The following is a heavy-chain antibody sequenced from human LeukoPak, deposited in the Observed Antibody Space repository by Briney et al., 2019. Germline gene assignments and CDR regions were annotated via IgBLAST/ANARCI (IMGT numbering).Heavy chain of an antibody. J-gene: IGHJ1*01. D-gene: IGHD3-22*01. CDR3: ARRRYYDGSGYLE. Sequence: KPSETLSLTCPVSGDSVSRSDSYWDWIRQPPGKGLEWIGTIYYSGRTYYSPSLKSRVTMSVDPSNNQFSLNLRSVTAADTALYYCARRRYYDGSGYLEWGQGTLLSVSS. CDR1: GDSVSRSDSY. V-gene: IGHV4-39*01. CDR2: IYYSGRT.